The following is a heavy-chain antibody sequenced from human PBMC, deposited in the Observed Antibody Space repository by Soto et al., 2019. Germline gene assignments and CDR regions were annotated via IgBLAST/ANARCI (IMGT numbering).Heavy chain of an antibody. CDR3: ARVTLGA. Sequence: QVQLVQSGPEVKKPGASVKVSCKASGYIFTEYGLSWVRQAPGQGLEWLGWISTDNGDTNYAQRLRGRVSMTTDTPTSTPYMELRSLRSDDTATYYCARVTLGAWGQGTMVTVSS. CDR1: GYIFTEYG. V-gene: IGHV1-18*01. CDR2: ISTDNGDT. J-gene: IGHJ3*01.